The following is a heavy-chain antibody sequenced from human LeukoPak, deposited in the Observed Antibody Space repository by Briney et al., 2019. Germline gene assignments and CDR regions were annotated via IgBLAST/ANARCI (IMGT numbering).Heavy chain of an antibody. CDR3: AKEREERWFGELLSAFDY. Sequence: PGGSLRLSCAASGFTFSSYGMHWVRQAPGKGLEWVAVISYDGSNKYYADSVKGRFTISRDNSKNTLYLQMNSLRAEDTAVYYCAKEREERWFGELLSAFDYWGQGTLVTVSS. CDR1: GFTFSSYG. V-gene: IGHV3-30*18. D-gene: IGHD3-10*01. J-gene: IGHJ4*02. CDR2: ISYDGSNK.